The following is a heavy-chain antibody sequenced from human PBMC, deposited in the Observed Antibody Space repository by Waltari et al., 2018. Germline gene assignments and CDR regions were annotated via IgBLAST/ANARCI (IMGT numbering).Heavy chain of an antibody. CDR3: ARHGVIAIRHFDY. Sequence: QVQLQESGPGLVKPSETLSLTCAVSGYSISSGYYWGWIRQPPGKGLEWIGSIYHSGSTYDNPSLKNRVTIAVDTSKIRFALKLSSVTAADTAVYYCARHGVIAIRHFDYWGQGTLVTVSS. CDR1: GYSISSGYY. V-gene: IGHV4-38-2*01. D-gene: IGHD2-21*01. J-gene: IGHJ4*02. CDR2: IYHSGST.